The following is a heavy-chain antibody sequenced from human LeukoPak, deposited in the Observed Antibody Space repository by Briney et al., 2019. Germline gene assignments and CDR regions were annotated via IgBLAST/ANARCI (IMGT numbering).Heavy chain of an antibody. V-gene: IGHV4-30-2*01. CDR3: ARSEPSTLLNNDYYFMDV. J-gene: IGHJ6*03. CDR1: DGSISSGAYS. Sequence: PSETLSLTCTVSDGSISSGAYSWNWIRQPPGRGLEWVGYIYHGGSPYYNPSLKSRVTISLSSVTDADTAVYYCARSEPSTLLNNDYYFMDVWGKGTTVTVSS. D-gene: IGHD1-14*01. CDR2: IYHGGSP.